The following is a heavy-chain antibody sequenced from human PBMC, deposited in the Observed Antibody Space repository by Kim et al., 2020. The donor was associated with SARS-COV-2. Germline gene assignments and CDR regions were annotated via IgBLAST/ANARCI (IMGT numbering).Heavy chain of an antibody. CDR2: YNGNT. CDR3: ARGHGMDV. Sequence: YNGNTNYAQKLQGRVTMTTDTSTSTAYMELRSLRSDDTAVYYCARGHGMDVWGQGTTVTVSS. J-gene: IGHJ6*02. V-gene: IGHV1-18*01.